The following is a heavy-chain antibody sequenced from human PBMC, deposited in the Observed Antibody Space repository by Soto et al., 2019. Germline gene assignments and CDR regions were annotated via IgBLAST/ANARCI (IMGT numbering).Heavy chain of an antibody. J-gene: IGHJ4*02. CDR3: AKSQGATVFDY. CDR1: GFTFSSYG. V-gene: IGHV3-30*18. CDR2: ISYDGSNK. Sequence: PGGSLRLSCAASGFTFSSYGMHWVRQAPGKGLEWVAVISYDGSNKYYADSVKGRFTISRDNSKNTLYLQMNSLRAEDTAVYYCAKSQGATVFDYWGQGTLVTVSS. D-gene: IGHD1-26*01.